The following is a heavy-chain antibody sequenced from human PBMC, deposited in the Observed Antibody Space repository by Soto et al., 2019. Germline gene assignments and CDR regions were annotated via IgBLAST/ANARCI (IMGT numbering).Heavy chain of an antibody. CDR3: AREGMSSSSQAYYDFMYV. Sequence: SVKVSCKASGYTFTSYGISWVRQAPGQGLEWMGWISADNGNTNYSQKLQGRVTMTTDTSASTAYMELRSLRSDDTAVYYCAREGMSSSSQAYYDFMYVWGKGTSVTVSS. CDR2: ISADNGNT. V-gene: IGHV1-18*01. CDR1: GYTFTSYG. J-gene: IGHJ6*03. D-gene: IGHD6-6*01.